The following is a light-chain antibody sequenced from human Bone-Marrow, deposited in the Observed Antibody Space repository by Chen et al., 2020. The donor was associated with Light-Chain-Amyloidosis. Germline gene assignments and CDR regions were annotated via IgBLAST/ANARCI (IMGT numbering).Light chain of an antibody. CDR1: NIGPTS. CDR3: QVWDRSSDRPV. J-gene: IGLJ3*02. CDR2: GDS. V-gene: IGLV3-21*02. Sequence: SCVLTQPSSVSVAPGQAATIACGGNNIGPTSVHWYQQTPGQARLLVVYGDSDRPSGIPERFSGSNSGNAATLTISRVEAGDEADYYCQVWDRSSDRPVFGGGTKLTVL.